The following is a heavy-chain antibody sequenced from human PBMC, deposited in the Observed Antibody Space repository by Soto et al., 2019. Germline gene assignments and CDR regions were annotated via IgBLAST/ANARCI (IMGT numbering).Heavy chain of an antibody. D-gene: IGHD3-3*01. CDR1: GGSFSGYY. CDR2: INHSGST. Sequence: PSETLSLTCAVYGGSFSGYYWSWIRQPPGKGLEWIGEINHSGSTNYNPSLKSRVTISVDTSKNQFSLKLSSVTAADTAVYYCARGGLRFLEWLSRKNWFDPWGQGTLVTVSS. J-gene: IGHJ5*02. V-gene: IGHV4-34*01. CDR3: ARGGLRFLEWLSRKNWFDP.